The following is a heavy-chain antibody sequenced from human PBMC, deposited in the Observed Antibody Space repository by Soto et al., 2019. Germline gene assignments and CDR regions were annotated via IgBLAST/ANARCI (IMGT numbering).Heavy chain of an antibody. CDR2: ISAYNGNT. Sequence: GASVKVSCKASGYTLTSYGISWVRQAPGQGLEWMGWISAYNGNTNYAQKLQGRVTMTTDTSTSTAYMELRSLRSDDTAVYYCASHLIAGTSEAGIDIWGQVKIVIV. V-gene: IGHV1-18*01. J-gene: IGHJ3*02. CDR3: ASHLIAGTSEAGIDI. CDR1: GYTLTSYG. D-gene: IGHD1-20*01.